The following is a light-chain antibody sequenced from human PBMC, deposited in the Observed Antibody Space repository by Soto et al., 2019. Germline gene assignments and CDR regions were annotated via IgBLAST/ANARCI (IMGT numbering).Light chain of an antibody. Sequence: QSLISPPAAGSMAPEQSSSICWTGGSSVVGGYKYVSWYQQRTGTAPTPIMFEVNNRPSGVSDRFSASTSANTASLTISGLQAQDEADYYCSSYSSNNIPSSVFGTWTKLTVL. CDR1: SSVVGGYKY. CDR3: SSYSSNNIPSSV. CDR2: EVN. V-gene: IGLV2-14*03. J-gene: IGLJ1*01.